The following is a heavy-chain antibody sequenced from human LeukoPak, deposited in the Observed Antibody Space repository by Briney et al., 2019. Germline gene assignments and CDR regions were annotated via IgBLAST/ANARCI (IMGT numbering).Heavy chain of an antibody. D-gene: IGHD2-2*02. J-gene: IGHJ6*02. V-gene: IGHV1-8*01. CDR1: GYTFTSYD. Sequence: ASVKVSCKASGYTFTSYDINWVRQATGQGLEWMGWMNPNSGSTGYAQKFQGRVTMTRNTSISTAYRELSSLRSEDTAVYYCAKGGYQLLYRYYYSGMDVWGQGTTVTVSS. CDR3: AKGGYQLLYRYYYSGMDV. CDR2: MNPNSGST.